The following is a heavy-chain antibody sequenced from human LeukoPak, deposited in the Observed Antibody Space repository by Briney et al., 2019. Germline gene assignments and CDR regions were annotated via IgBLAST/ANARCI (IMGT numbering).Heavy chain of an antibody. CDR3: ARAPPYYYDSSGYYGAYYYYMDV. J-gene: IGHJ6*03. CDR1: GFTFSSYA. CDR2: ISSNGGST. D-gene: IGHD3-22*01. Sequence: GGPLRLSCAASGFTFSSYAMHWVRQAPGKGLEYVSAISSNGGSTFYANSVKGRFNISRDNSKNTLYLQMGSLRAEDMAVYYCARAPPYYYDSSGYYGAYYYYMDVWGKGTTVTVSS. V-gene: IGHV3-64*01.